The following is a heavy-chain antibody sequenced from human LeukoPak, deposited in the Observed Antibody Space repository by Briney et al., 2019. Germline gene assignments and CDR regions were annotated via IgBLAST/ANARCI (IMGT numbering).Heavy chain of an antibody. J-gene: IGHJ6*03. D-gene: IGHD4-11*01. CDR1: GYILTELS. V-gene: IGHV1-24*01. CDR2: FDPENAKT. Sequence: ASVEVSCRVSGYILTELSIHWVRQAPGKGLEWMGSFDPENAKTMSAQTFQGRVTMTEDTSTDTAYMELRSLRSDDTAIYYCVIMSHTVVPTPRIYYHMDIWGTGTTVIVSS. CDR3: VIMSHTVVPTPRIYYHMDI.